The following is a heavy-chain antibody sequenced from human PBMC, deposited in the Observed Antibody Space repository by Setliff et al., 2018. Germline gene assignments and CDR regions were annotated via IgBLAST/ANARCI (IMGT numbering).Heavy chain of an antibody. CDR3: ARASRFSTIVWKGDYYMDV. V-gene: IGHV7-4-1*02. D-gene: IGHD3-16*02. Sequence: SEKAFCKVAGYLFSTYAMSWIRQAPGQGLEWMGWINTNTGNPSYAQGFTGRFVFSLDTSVSTAYLQISSLKPEDTAMYYCARASRFSTIVWKGDYYMDVWGKGTTVTVSS. CDR1: GYLFSTYA. J-gene: IGHJ6*03. CDR2: INTNTGNP.